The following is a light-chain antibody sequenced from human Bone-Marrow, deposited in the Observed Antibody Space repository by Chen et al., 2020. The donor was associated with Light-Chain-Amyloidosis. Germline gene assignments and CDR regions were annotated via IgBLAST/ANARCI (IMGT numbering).Light chain of an antibody. CDR1: DLPTKY. CDR3: QSADRSGTYEVI. CDR2: RDT. J-gene: IGLJ2*01. Sequence: SYKLTLPPSVLVSPGQTTRTTCSRGDLPTKYGYWYQQKPGQAPVLVIHRDTERPSGISERFSGSSSGTTATLTISGVQAEDEADYHCQSADRSGTYEVIFGGGTKLTVL. V-gene: IGLV3-25*03.